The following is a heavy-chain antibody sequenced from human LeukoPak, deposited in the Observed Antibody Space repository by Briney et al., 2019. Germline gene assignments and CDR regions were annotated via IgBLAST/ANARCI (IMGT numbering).Heavy chain of an antibody. D-gene: IGHD6-19*01. V-gene: IGHV1-69*01. CDR1: GGTFSSYA. J-gene: IGHJ5*02. CDR3: ASDTSWYSSGWYRGYGVNWFDP. CDR2: IIPIFGTA. Sequence: GASVKVSCKASGGTFSSYAISWVRQAPGQGLEWMGGIIPIFGTANYAQRFQGRVTITADESTSTAYMELSSLRSEDTAVYYCASDTSWYSSGWYRGYGVNWFDPWGQGTLVTVSS.